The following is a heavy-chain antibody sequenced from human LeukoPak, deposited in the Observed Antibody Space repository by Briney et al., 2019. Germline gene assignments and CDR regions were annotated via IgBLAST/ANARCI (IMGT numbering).Heavy chain of an antibody. D-gene: IGHD5-24*01. J-gene: IGHJ3*02. V-gene: IGHV4-59*06. Sequence: KASETLSLTCTVSGGSISSYYWSWIRQHPGKGLEWIGYIYYSGSTYYNPSLKSRVTISVDTSKNQFSLKLSSVTAADTAVYYCARDSGRDAFDIWGQGTMVTVSS. CDR1: GGSISSYY. CDR3: ARDSGRDAFDI. CDR2: IYYSGST.